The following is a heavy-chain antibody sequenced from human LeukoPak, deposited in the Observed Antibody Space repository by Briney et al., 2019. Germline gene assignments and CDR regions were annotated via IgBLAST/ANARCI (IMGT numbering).Heavy chain of an antibody. V-gene: IGHV3-48*01. J-gene: IGHJ6*03. CDR2: ISSSSSTI. D-gene: IGHD1-14*01. Sequence: GGSLRLSCAASGFTFSSYSMNWVRQAPGKGLEWASYISSSSSTIYYADSVKGRFTISRDNAKNSLYLQMNSLRAEDTAVYYCARGAIWWLTGPVDYYMDVWGKGTTVTVSS. CDR3: ARGAIWWLTGPVDYYMDV. CDR1: GFTFSSYS.